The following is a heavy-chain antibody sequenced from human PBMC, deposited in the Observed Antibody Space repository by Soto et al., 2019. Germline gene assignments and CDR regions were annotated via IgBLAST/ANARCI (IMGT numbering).Heavy chain of an antibody. V-gene: IGHV3-30*03. D-gene: IGHD2-15*01. CDR3: AIDSDGGY. J-gene: IGHJ4*02. CDR1: GFTFNIYG. CDR2: ISYDGSNQ. Sequence: VKLVESGGGVVQPGGSLRLSCAASGFTFNIYGMHWVRQAPDKGLEWVALISYDGSNQYYADSVKGRFTISRDNFENTLFLQMNNLRAEDTALYYCAIDSDGGYWGQGTLVTVSS.